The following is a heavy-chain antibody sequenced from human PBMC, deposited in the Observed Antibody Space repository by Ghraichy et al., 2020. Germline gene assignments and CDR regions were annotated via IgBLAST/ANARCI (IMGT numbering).Heavy chain of an antibody. V-gene: IGHV3-48*01. CDR2: ISSGSSTI. CDR3: ASVGYGDYSEYFHH. CDR1: GFTFRAFG. J-gene: IGHJ1*01. Sequence: GSLRLSCAVSGFTFRAFGWNWVRQAPGKGLEWVSFISSGSSTIYYADFVRGRFTISRDDAKNSLYLQVNSLGAEDTAVYYCASVGYGDYSEYFHHWGQGTLVTVSS. D-gene: IGHD4-17*01.